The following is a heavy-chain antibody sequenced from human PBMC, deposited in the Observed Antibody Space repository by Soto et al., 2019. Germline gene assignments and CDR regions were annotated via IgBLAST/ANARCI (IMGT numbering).Heavy chain of an antibody. CDR1: GFPFTNYW. CDR2: ISPDGSDV. D-gene: IGHD3-16*01. J-gene: IGHJ4*02. CDR3: GFWGHTCAAAPRDFDR. V-gene: IGHV3-74*01. Sequence: GGSLRLSCAASGFPFTNYWMNWVRQTPGKGLMWVSRISPDGSDVGYADSVEGRFTVSRDNAKNTLYLQMHSLRAEDTAMYYWGFWGHTCAAAPRDFDRWGQGTLVTVSS.